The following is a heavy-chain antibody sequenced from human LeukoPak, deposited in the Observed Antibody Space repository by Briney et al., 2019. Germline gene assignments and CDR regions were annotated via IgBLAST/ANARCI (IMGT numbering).Heavy chain of an antibody. Sequence: PGGSLRLSCAASGFTFSDYYMSWIRQAPGKGLEWVSYISSSGSTIYYADSVKGRFTISRDNAKNSLYLQMNSLRAEDTAVYYCARVGPGIAVAATDTYWYFDLWGRGTLVTVSS. D-gene: IGHD6-19*01. J-gene: IGHJ2*01. CDR2: ISSSGSTI. CDR3: ARVGPGIAVAATDTYWYFDL. CDR1: GFTFSDYY. V-gene: IGHV3-11*01.